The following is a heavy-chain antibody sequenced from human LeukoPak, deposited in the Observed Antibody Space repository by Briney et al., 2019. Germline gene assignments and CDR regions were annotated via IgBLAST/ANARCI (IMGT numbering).Heavy chain of an antibody. CDR1: GAAFTGYD. Sequence: SETLSPPVGVFGAAFTGYDWSWSRQRPGKGRGWIGEINHSGSTNYNSSLKRRVTISVDTSKNQFSLKLSTVTAAETAVYYCARGPFYSNYLPFDYWGQGTLVTVSS. V-gene: IGHV4-34*01. J-gene: IGHJ4*02. CDR2: INHSGST. CDR3: ARGPFYSNYLPFDY. D-gene: IGHD4-11*01.